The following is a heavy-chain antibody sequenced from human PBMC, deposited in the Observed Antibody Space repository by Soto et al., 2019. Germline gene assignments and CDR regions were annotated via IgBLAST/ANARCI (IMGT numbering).Heavy chain of an antibody. J-gene: IGHJ5*02. V-gene: IGHV3-48*03. D-gene: IGHD3-16*02. CDR2: ISSSGSTI. CDR1: GFTFSSYE. CDR3: AAEGGYLNWFDP. Sequence: PGGSLRLSCAASGFTFSSYEMNWVRQAPGKGLEWVSYISSSGSTIYYADSVKGRFTISRDNAKNSLYLQMNSLRAEDTAVYYCAAEGGYLNWFDPWGQGTLVTVSS.